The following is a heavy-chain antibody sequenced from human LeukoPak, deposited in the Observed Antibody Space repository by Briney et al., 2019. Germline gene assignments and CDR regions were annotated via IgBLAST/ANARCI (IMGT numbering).Heavy chain of an antibody. CDR1: GGTFSSYA. CDR3: ARMLDSYGYGFDY. J-gene: IGHJ4*02. CDR2: IIPILGIA. D-gene: IGHD5-18*01. Sequence: ASVKVSCKASGGTFSSYAISWVRQAPGQGLEWMGRIIPILGIANYAQKFQGRVTITADKSTSTAYMELSSLRSEDTAVYYCARMLDSYGYGFDYWGQGTLVTVSS. V-gene: IGHV1-69*04.